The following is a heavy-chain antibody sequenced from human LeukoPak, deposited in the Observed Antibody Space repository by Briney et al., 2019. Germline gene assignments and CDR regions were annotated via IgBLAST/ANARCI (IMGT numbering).Heavy chain of an antibody. V-gene: IGHV3-21*01. J-gene: IGHJ4*02. CDR1: GFTFRTYT. CDR3: ARLYDGSAYHADHFDY. D-gene: IGHD3-22*01. CDR2: ISSSSSYI. Sequence: GGSLRLSCAASGFTFRTYTMNWVRQAPGKGLESVSSISSSSSYIYYADSVKGRFTISRDNAKNSLYLQMNSLRAEDTAVYYCARLYDGSAYHADHFDYWGQGTLVIVSS.